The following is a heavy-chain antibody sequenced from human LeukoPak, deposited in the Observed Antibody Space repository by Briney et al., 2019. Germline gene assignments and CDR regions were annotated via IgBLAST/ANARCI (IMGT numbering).Heavy chain of an antibody. V-gene: IGHV4-59*12. J-gene: IGHJ3*02. Sequence: SETLSLTCTVSGGSISSYYWSWIRQPPGKGLEWIGYIYHSGSTYYNPSLKSRVTISVDRSKNQFSLKLSSVTAADTAVYYCARVSSGSLPLDAFDIWGQGTMVTVSS. CDR2: IYHSGST. CDR1: GGSISSYY. D-gene: IGHD3-10*01. CDR3: ARVSSGSLPLDAFDI.